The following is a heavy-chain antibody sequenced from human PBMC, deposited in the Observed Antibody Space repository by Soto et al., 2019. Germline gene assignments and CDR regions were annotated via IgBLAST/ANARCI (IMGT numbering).Heavy chain of an antibody. V-gene: IGHV4-39*01. J-gene: IGHJ4*02. CDR1: VSYINSSGYY. CDR2: MFYGVST. CDR3: ARLPSRHLVDY. Sequence: SETLSLTCTVSVSYINSSGYYWGWIRQPPGKGLEWIGSMFYGVSTYYNPSLKSRVTVSVDTSKNQFSLNLRSVTAADTAVYYCARLPSRHLVDYWGQGTLVTVSS. D-gene: IGHD3-3*02.